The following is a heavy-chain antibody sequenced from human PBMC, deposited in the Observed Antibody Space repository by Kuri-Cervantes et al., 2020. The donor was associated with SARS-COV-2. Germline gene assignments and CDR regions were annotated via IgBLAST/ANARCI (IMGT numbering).Heavy chain of an antibody. D-gene: IGHD3-3*01. V-gene: IGHV1-2*02. CDR2: INPNSGGT. CDR1: GYTFTGYY. Sequence: ASVKVSCKASGYTFTGYYVHWVRQAPGQGLEWMGWINPNSGGTNYAQKFQGRVTMTRDTSISTAYMELSRLRSDDTAVYYCASDPSLTISNWFDPWGQGTLVTVSS. J-gene: IGHJ5*02. CDR3: ASDPSLTISNWFDP.